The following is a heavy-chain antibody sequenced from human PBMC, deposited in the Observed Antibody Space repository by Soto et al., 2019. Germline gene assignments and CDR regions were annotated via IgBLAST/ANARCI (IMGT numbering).Heavy chain of an antibody. V-gene: IGHV1-3*01. CDR2: INAGNGNT. J-gene: IGHJ6*02. D-gene: IGHD3-3*01. CDR1: GYTFISYA. Sequence: ASVKVSCKASGYTFISYAMYWVRQAPGQRLEWMGWINAGNGNTKYSQKFQGRVTITRDTSASTAYMELSSLRSEDTAVYYCARGFLRFFSEYYGLAVCSQGTTDTGS. CDR3: ARGFLRFFSEYYGLAV.